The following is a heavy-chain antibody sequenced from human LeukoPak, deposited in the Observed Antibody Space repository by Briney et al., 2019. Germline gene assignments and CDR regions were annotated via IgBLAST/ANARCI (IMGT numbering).Heavy chain of an antibody. V-gene: IGHV4-31*03. Sequence: SETLSLTCTVSGGSISSGGYYWSWIRQHPGKGLERIGYIYYSGSTYYNRSLKSRVTISVDTSKNQFSLKLSSVTAADTAVYYCARLEDSSGYYDYWGQGTLVTVSS. CDR3: ARLEDSSGYYDY. D-gene: IGHD3-22*01. J-gene: IGHJ4*02. CDR2: IYYSGST. CDR1: GGSISSGGYY.